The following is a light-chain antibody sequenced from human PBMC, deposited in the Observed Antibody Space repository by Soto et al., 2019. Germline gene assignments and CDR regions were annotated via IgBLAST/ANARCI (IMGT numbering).Light chain of an antibody. CDR3: LQHFTFPRS. CDR2: SAS. J-gene: IGKJ4*01. CDR1: QGIRVD. Sequence: AIQMTQSPSSLSASVGDRVIITCRASQGIRVDLGWYQQKPGEAPKLLVYSASTLQTGVPSRFSGSGSGTYFTLTINSLQPEDVATYFCLQHFTFPRSFGGGTRVEVK. V-gene: IGKV1-6*01.